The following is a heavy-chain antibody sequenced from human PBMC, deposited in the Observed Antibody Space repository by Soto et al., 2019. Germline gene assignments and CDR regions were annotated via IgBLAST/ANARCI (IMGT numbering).Heavy chain of an antibody. V-gene: IGHV3-73*01. Sequence: EVLLVESGGGLVQPGGSLKLSCAASGFVFKDSSIHWVRQASGKGLEWIGRIRDRAYNYATAYAASVKGRFTISRDDSNNMAYLQMNGLETEDTAIYYCTRLISAAQDYWGHGTLVTVSS. D-gene: IGHD3-10*01. J-gene: IGHJ4*01. CDR1: GFVFKDSS. CDR2: IRDRAYNYAT. CDR3: TRLISAAQDY.